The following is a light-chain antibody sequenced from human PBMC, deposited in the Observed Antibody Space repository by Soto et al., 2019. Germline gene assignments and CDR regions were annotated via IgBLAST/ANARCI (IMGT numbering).Light chain of an antibody. J-gene: IGLJ1*01. CDR1: SGSIASNY. Sequence: NFMLTQPHSVSESPGKTVTISCTRSSGSIASNYVQWYQQRPGSAPTTVIYEDNQRPSGVPDRFSGSTDGSSNSASLTISGLQAEDEADYYCNSYTSTSTLYVFGTGTKLTVL. V-gene: IGLV6-57*04. CDR3: NSYTSTSTLYV. CDR2: EDN.